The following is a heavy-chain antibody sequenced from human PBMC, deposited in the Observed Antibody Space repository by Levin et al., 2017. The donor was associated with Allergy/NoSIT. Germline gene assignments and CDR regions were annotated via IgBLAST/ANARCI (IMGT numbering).Heavy chain of an antibody. J-gene: IGHJ5*01. Sequence: SETLSLTCAVSGASISRGTYSWSWIRQPPGKGLEWIGYINHSGFTYFNPSLQSRVTISLDSPKNEFSLKLDSVTAADTAVYYCARGPPLASWGQGILVTVSS. CDR3: ARGPPLAS. V-gene: IGHV4-30-2*01. CDR1: GASISRGTYS. CDR2: INHSGFT.